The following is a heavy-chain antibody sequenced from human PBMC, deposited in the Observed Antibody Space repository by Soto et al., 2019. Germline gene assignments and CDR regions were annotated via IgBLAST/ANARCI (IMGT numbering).Heavy chain of an antibody. Sequence: SETLSLTCTVSGGSISSSSYYWGWIRQPPGKGLEWIGSIYYSGSTYYSPSLKSRVTMSVDTSTSTAYMELRSLRSDDTAVYYCARGSYDILTGPDYWGQGTLVTVSS. CDR2: IYYSGST. V-gene: IGHV4-39*02. CDR3: ARGSYDILTGPDY. D-gene: IGHD3-9*01. CDR1: GGSISSSSYY. J-gene: IGHJ4*02.